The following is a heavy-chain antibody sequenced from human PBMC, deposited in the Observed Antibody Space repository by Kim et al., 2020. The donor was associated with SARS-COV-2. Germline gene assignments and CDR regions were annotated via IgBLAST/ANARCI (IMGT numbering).Heavy chain of an antibody. Sequence: ASVKVSCKASGYTFTSYGISWARQAPGQGLEWMGWISAYNGNTNYAQKLQGRVTMTTDTSTSTAYMELRSLRSDDTAVYYCARDAPYYDILTGYYYDAFDIWGQGTMVTVSS. CDR3: ARDAPYYDILTGYYYDAFDI. V-gene: IGHV1-18*01. CDR1: GYTFTSYG. J-gene: IGHJ3*02. D-gene: IGHD3-9*01. CDR2: ISAYNGNT.